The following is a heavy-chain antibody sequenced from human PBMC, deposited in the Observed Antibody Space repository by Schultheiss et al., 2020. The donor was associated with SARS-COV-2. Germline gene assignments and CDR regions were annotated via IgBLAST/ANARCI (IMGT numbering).Heavy chain of an antibody. Sequence: GGSLRLSCAASGFTFSTYSMNWVRQAPGKGLEWVSVISYDGTKKYYADSVKGRFTISRDNSKNTLYLQMSSLRGDDTAVYYCAKDLSGWYSSSSLYGMDVWGQGTTVTVSS. V-gene: IGHV3-30*18. CDR1: GFTFSTYS. D-gene: IGHD6-6*01. CDR2: ISYDGTKK. CDR3: AKDLSGWYSSSSLYGMDV. J-gene: IGHJ6*02.